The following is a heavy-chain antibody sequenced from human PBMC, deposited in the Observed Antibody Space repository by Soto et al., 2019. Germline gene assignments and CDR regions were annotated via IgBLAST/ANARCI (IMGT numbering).Heavy chain of an antibody. D-gene: IGHD3-10*01. CDR2: INHSGST. Sequence: SETLSLTCAVYGGSFSGYYWSWIRQPPGKRLEWIGEINHSGSTNYNPSITRRVTISVDTSKNQFSLQLSSVTAADTDVYYCARGPSYYYGSGSNIGSPSSGPAPYYYSYMDVWGKGTTVTVSS. CDR1: GGSFSGYY. V-gene: IGHV4-34*01. CDR3: ARGPSYYYGSGSNIGSPSSGPAPYYYSYMDV. J-gene: IGHJ6*03.